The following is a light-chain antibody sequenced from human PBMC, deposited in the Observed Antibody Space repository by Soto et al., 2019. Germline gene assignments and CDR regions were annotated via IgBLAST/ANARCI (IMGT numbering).Light chain of an antibody. Sequence: QSALTQPASVSGSPGQSITISCTGTSSDIGGYKYVSWYQQHPGKAPKLMIYDVSNRPSGVSNRFSGSKSGNPATLTISGPQGEDEAAYSCSSYPGGSTYALETGTKAPVL. CDR1: SSDIGGYKY. CDR3: SSYPGGSTYA. V-gene: IGLV2-14*01. J-gene: IGLJ1*01. CDR2: DVS.